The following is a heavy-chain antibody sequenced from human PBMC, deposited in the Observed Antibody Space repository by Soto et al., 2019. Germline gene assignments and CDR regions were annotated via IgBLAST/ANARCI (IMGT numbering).Heavy chain of an antibody. Sequence: PVGAPRLAGTESGVNFLKFGMYWVRQAPVKGLEWVAVIWYDGSQKYYTDSVQGRFTISRDNSNNTLYLQMNSLRAEDTAVYDCAKEVWGLDTFGRHLDNGGHGTLGTVSS. CDR2: IWYDGSQK. J-gene: IGHJ4*01. V-gene: IGHV3-33*06. D-gene: IGHD1-26*01. CDR3: AKEVWGLDTFGRHLDN. CDR1: GVNFLKFG.